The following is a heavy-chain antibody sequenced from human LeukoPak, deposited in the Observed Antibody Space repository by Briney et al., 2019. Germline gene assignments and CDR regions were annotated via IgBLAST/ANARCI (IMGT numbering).Heavy chain of an antibody. CDR1: GGSISSSSYY. CDR2: IYYSGSS. V-gene: IGHV4-39*01. CDR3: AANSADYNTLGSSYKV. J-gene: IGHJ4*02. D-gene: IGHD3-10*01. Sequence: MPSETLSLTCTVSGGSISSSSYYWGWIRQPPGKGLEWIGSIYYSGSSYYNPSLKSRVTISVDTSKNQFSLKLNSVTAADTAVFYCAANSADYNTLGSSYKVWGQGTLVTVSS.